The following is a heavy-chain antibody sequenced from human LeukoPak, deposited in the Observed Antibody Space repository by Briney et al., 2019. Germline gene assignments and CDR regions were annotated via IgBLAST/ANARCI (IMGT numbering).Heavy chain of an antibody. CDR3: ARDRGAAASGWFDP. V-gene: IGHV4-30-2*01. J-gene: IGHJ5*02. Sequence: SQTLSLTCAVSGGSISSGGYSWSWIRQPPGKGLEWIGYIYHSGSTYYNPSLKSRVTISVDRSKNQFSLKPSSVTAADTAVYYCARDRGAAASGWFDPWGQGTLVTVSS. D-gene: IGHD6-13*01. CDR2: IYHSGST. CDR1: GGSISSGGYS.